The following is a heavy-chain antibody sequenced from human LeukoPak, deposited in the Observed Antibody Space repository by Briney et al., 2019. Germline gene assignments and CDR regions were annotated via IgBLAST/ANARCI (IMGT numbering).Heavy chain of an antibody. CDR2: ISSSGSTT. CDR1: GFTFSNYE. J-gene: IGHJ4*02. D-gene: IGHD3-10*01. V-gene: IGHV3-48*03. CDR3: ARDPYGSGSYLDY. Sequence: GGSLRLSCAASGFTFSNYEMNWVRQAPGKGLEWVSYISSSGSTTYYADSVKGRFTISRDNAKNSLYLQMNSLRAEDTAAYYCARDPYGSGSYLDYWGQGTLVTVSS.